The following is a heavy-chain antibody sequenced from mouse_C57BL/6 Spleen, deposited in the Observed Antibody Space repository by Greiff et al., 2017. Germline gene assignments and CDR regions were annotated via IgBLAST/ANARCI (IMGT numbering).Heavy chain of an antibody. CDR2: ISDGGSYT. D-gene: IGHD1-1*02. Sequence: EVMLVESGGGLVKPGGSLKLSCAASGFTFSSYAMSWVRQTPEKRLEWVATISDGGSYTYYPDNVKGRFTISRDNAKNNQYLQMSHVESEDKARDCCARDGWFDFWGKGTTLTVSS. J-gene: IGHJ2*01. CDR1: GFTFSSYA. CDR3: ARDGWFDF. V-gene: IGHV5-4*01.